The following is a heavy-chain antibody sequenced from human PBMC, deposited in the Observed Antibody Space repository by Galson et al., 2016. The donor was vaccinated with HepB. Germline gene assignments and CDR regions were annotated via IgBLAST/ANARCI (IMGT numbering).Heavy chain of an antibody. J-gene: IGHJ4*02. D-gene: IGHD4-17*01. V-gene: IGHV1-58*01. CDR3: AAEAYGDFYFGY. CDR2: IVVGRGNT. CDR1: GFTFTSSA. Sequence: LVKVSCKASGFTFTSSAVQWVRQARGQRLEWMGWIVVGRGNTNYAQKFQERVTITRDLSTTTGYLELSSLRSDDTAMYYCAAEAYGDFYFGYWGQGTLVTVSS.